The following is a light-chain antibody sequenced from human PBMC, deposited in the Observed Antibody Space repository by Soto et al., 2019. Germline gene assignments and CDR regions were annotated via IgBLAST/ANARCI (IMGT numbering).Light chain of an antibody. J-gene: IGLJ1*01. CDR2: DVS. CDR1: SSDVGAYNY. V-gene: IGLV2-14*01. CDR3: YSYTSSSTYV. Sequence: QSALTQPASVSGAPGQSITISCTGTSSDVGAYNYVSWYQQHPAKVPKLMIYDVSNRPSGVSDRFSGSKSGNTASLTISGLQAEDEADYYCYSYTSSSTYVFGTGTKVTVL.